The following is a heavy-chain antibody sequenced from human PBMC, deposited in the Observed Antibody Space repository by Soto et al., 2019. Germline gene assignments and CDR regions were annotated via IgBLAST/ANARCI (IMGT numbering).Heavy chain of an antibody. CDR2: IIPLLNTT. Sequence: QVQLVQSGAEVKKPGSSVKVSCRASGGTFSSYAVSWVRQAPGQGLEWMGVIIPLLNTTKYVQKFQGRVTITADAAATTAYMDLSSLRSEDTAVYYCARESSSPNYYYYGMDVWGQGTTVTVSS. CDR3: ARESSSPNYYYYGMDV. D-gene: IGHD6-6*01. CDR1: GGTFSSYA. V-gene: IGHV1-69*01. J-gene: IGHJ6*02.